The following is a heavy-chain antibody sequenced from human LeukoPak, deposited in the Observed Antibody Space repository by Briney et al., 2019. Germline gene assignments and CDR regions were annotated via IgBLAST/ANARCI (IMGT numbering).Heavy chain of an antibody. Sequence: GGSLRLSCAASGFTFSSYSMNWVRQAPGKGLEWVSSTSSSSSYIYYADSVKGRFTISRDNAKNSLYLQMNSLRAEDTAVYYCARTLIAVAGIDYYYGMDVWGQGTTVTVSS. J-gene: IGHJ6*02. CDR1: GFTFSSYS. V-gene: IGHV3-21*01. D-gene: IGHD6-19*01. CDR2: TSSSSSYI. CDR3: ARTLIAVAGIDYYYGMDV.